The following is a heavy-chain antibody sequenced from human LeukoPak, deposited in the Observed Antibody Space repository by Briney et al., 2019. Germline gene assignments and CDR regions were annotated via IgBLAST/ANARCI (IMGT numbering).Heavy chain of an antibody. J-gene: IGHJ4*02. CDR3: ARGAALQLWFSY. V-gene: IGHV1-69*06. CDR2: IIPIFGTA. CDR1: GGTFSSYA. D-gene: IGHD5-18*01. Sequence: SVKVSCKASGGTFSSYAISWVRQAPGQGLEWMGGIIPIFGTANCAQKFQGRVTITADKSTSTAYMELSSLRSEDTAVYYCARGAALQLWFSYWGQGTLVTVSS.